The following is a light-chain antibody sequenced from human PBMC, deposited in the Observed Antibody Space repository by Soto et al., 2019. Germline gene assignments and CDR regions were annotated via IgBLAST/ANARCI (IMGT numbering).Light chain of an antibody. V-gene: IGLV2-8*01. CDR3: SSYAGSNNLI. Sequence: QSVLTQPPSASGSPGQSVTISCTGTSSDFGAYNYVSWYQQHPGKAPKLMIYEVSKRPSGVPDRFSGSKSGNTASLTVSGLQAEDEADYYCSSYAGSNNLIFGGGTKVTVL. J-gene: IGLJ2*01. CDR1: SSDFGAYNY. CDR2: EVS.